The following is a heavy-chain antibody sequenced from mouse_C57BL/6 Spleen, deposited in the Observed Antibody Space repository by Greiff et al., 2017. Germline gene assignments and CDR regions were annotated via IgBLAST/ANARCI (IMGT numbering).Heavy chain of an antibody. D-gene: IGHD2-1*01. CDR3: TTVAYGNYAMDY. CDR2: IDPEDGDT. Sequence: EVKLQESGAELVRPGASVKLSCTASGFNIKDYYMHWVKQRPEQGLEWIGRIDPEDGDTEYAPKFQGKATMTADTSSNTAYLQLSSLTSEDTAVYYCTTVAYGNYAMDYWGQGTSVTVSS. CDR1: GFNIKDYY. V-gene: IGHV14-1*01. J-gene: IGHJ4*01.